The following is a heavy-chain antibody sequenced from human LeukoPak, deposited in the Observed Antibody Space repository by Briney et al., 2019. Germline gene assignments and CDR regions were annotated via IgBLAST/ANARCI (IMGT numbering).Heavy chain of an antibody. CDR1: GYTLTELS. CDR3: ARGPVRMGYCSGGSCYFSTY. J-gene: IGHJ4*02. CDR2: FDPEDGET. V-gene: IGHV1-24*01. D-gene: IGHD2-15*01. Sequence: ASVKVSCKVSGYTLTELSMHWVRQAPGKGLEWMGGFDPEDGETIYAQKFQGRVTMTEDTSTDTAYMELSSLRSEDTAVYYCARGPVRMGYCSGGSCYFSTYWGQGTLVTVSS.